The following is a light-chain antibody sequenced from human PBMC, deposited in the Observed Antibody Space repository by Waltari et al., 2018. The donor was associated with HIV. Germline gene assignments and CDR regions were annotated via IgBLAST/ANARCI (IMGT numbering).Light chain of an antibody. J-gene: IGLJ1*01. CDR3: SSFAAGGTQV. V-gene: IGLV2-14*01. CDR2: QVN. Sequence: QSALTQPASVSGSPGQSITISCSGTSSDVGDYRSVSWYQLHPGKAPQLLIFQVNNRPSVVSIRFSGSKSGNTASLTISGLQTEDEGDYYCSSFAAGGTQVFGTGTKVTV. CDR1: SSDVGDYRS.